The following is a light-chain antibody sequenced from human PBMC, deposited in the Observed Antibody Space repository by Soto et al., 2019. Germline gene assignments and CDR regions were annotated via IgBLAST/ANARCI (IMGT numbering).Light chain of an antibody. J-gene: IGLJ3*02. CDR1: SSDVGGYNY. CDR2: DVS. Sequence: QSALTQPRSVSGSPGQSVTISCTGTSSDVGGYNYVSWYQQHPGKAPKLMIYDVSKRPSGVPDRFSGSKSGNTASLTISGLQYEDEADNYCCACVGIYSGVFSGETNMTVL. CDR3: CACVGIYSGV. V-gene: IGLV2-11*01.